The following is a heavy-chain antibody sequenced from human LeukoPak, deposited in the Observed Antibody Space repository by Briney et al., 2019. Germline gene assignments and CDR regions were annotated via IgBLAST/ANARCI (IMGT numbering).Heavy chain of an antibody. Sequence: GGSLRLSCAASGFTFNDYGMHWVRQAPGKGLEWVAVISYDGSNKYYTDSVKGRFTISRDNSKNTLYLQMNSLRAEDTAVYYCANSVAGRVGYYFDYWGQGTLVTVSS. CDR2: ISYDGSNK. V-gene: IGHV3-30*18. J-gene: IGHJ4*02. D-gene: IGHD6-19*01. CDR3: ANSVAGRVGYYFDY. CDR1: GFTFNDYG.